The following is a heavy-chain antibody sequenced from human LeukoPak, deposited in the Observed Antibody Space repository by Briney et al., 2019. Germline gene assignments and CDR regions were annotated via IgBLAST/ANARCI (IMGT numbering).Heavy chain of an antibody. V-gene: IGHV4-59*01. CDR3: ARGGSSWYSDWYFDL. CDR2: IYYSGST. CDR1: GGSISSYY. Sequence: SETLSLTCTVSGGSISSYYWSWIRQPPGKGLEWFGYIYYSGSTNYNPSLKSRVTISVDTSKNQFSLKLSSVTAADTAVYYCARGGSSWYSDWYFDLWGRGTLVTVSS. J-gene: IGHJ2*01. D-gene: IGHD6-13*01.